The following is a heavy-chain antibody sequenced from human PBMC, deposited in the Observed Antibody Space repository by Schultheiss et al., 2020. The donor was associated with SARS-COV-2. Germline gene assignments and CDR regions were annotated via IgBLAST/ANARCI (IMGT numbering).Heavy chain of an antibody. D-gene: IGHD4-17*01. CDR2: INPNSGGT. J-gene: IGHJ4*02. CDR3: ARDSDYGDYVIDY. V-gene: IGHV1-2*06. CDR1: GYTFTGYY. Sequence: ASVKVSCKASGYTFTGYYMHWVRQAPGQGLEWMGRINPNSGGTNYAQKFQGRVTMTRDTSISTAYMELSRLRSEDTAVYYCARDSDYGDYVIDYWGQGTLVTVSS.